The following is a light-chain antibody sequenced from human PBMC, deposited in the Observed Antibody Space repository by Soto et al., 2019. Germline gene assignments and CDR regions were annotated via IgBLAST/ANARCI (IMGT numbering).Light chain of an antibody. Sequence: EIVLTQSPATLSLSPGERATLYCRASQSVSTNLAWYQQKPGQAPRLLISDASNRATGIPARFSGSGSGTDFTLTISSLEPEDFAVYYCHQRSKWPLTFGGGTKVDIK. CDR3: HQRSKWPLT. V-gene: IGKV3-11*01. CDR2: DAS. J-gene: IGKJ4*01. CDR1: QSVSTN.